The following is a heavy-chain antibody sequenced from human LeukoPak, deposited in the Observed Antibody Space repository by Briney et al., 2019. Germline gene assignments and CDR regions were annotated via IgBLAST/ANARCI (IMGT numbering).Heavy chain of an antibody. Sequence: SETLSLTCAVYGGSFSDYYWSWIRQPPGKGLEWIGYIYYSGSTNYNPSLKSRVTISVDTSKNQFSLKLSSVTAADTAVYYCARAGYCSGGSCYSGSYYYYGMDVWGQGTTVTVSS. CDR3: ARAGYCSGGSCYSGSYYYYGMDV. J-gene: IGHJ6*02. CDR2: IYYSGST. D-gene: IGHD2-15*01. V-gene: IGHV4-59*01. CDR1: GGSFSDYY.